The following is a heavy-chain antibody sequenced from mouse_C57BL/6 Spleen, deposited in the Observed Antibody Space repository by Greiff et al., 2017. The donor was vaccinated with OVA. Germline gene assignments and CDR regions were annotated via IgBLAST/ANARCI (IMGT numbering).Heavy chain of an antibody. CDR3: ARSGYDYDGLFDY. Sequence: QVQLQQPGAELVRPGSSVKLSCKASGYTFTSYWMHWVKQRPIQGLEWIGNINPSDGETPSNQKFKDKATLTVDKSSSTAYMQLSSLTSEDSAVYYCARSGYDYDGLFDYWGQGTTLTVSS. CDR1: GYTFTSYW. J-gene: IGHJ2*01. D-gene: IGHD2-4*01. V-gene: IGHV1-52*01. CDR2: INPSDGET.